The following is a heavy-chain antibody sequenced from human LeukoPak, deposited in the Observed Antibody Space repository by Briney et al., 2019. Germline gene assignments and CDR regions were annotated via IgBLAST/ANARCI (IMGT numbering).Heavy chain of an antibody. CDR1: GYTFTNYY. D-gene: IGHD6-6*01. CDR2: IHPNNGAT. CDR3: ASGSSTDY. Sequence: AAVKVSCKTSGYTFTNYYMHWVRQVPGQGLEWLGWIHPNNGATTYAQKFHGRVTMTRDTSINTAYMELSSLRSDDTAVYYCASGSSTDYWGQRTLVTVSS. V-gene: IGHV1-2*02. J-gene: IGHJ4*02.